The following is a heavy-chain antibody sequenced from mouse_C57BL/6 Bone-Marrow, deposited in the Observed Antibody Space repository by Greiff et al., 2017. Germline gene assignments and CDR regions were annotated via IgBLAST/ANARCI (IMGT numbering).Heavy chain of an antibody. CDR2: ISSGGDYI. CDR1: GFTFSSYA. D-gene: IGHD2-3*01. CDR3: TREGVGYDGYSGFDY. J-gene: IGHJ3*01. V-gene: IGHV5-9-1*02. Sequence: DVMLVESGEGLVKPGGSLKLSCAASGFTFSSYAMSWVRQTPEQRLEWVAYISSGGDYIYYADTVKGRFTISRDNARNTLYLQMSSLTSEDTAMYYCTREGVGYDGYSGFDYWGRGNLVTVSA.